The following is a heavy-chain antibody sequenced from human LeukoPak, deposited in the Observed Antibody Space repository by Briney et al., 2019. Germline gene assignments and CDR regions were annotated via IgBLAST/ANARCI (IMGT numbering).Heavy chain of an antibody. Sequence: PGGSLRLSCAASGVTLSDGWMSWVRQAPGKGVEWVGRIKSKTDGGTTEYPAPVKGRFTISRDDSKNTMDLQMNNLKTEDTAVYFCATGAHYFGLWGRGTLVTVSS. CDR2: IKSKTDGGTT. J-gene: IGHJ2*01. CDR3: ATGAHYFGL. CDR1: GVTLSDGW. V-gene: IGHV3-15*05. D-gene: IGHD3-10*01.